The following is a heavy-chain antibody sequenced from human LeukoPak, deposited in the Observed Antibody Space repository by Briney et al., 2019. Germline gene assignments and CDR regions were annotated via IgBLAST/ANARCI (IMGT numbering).Heavy chain of an antibody. D-gene: IGHD3-10*01. CDR2: ISSSSSYI. V-gene: IGHV3-21*01. CDR3: ARAWFGEFTPFDY. Sequence: GGSLRLSCAASGFTFSSYSMNWVRQAPGKGLEWVSSISSSSSYIYYADSVKGRFTISRDNAKNSLYLQMNSLRDEDTAVYYCARAWFGEFTPFDYWGQGTLVTVSS. J-gene: IGHJ4*02. CDR1: GFTFSSYS.